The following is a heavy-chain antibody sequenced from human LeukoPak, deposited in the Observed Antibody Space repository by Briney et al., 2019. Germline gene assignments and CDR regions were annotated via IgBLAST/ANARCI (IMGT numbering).Heavy chain of an antibody. CDR1: GGTFSSYA. CDR3: ARVMVGQEGPGEVHAYFDY. D-gene: IGHD2-8*01. V-gene: IGHV1-69*05. Sequence: SVKVSCKPSGGTFSSYAISWVRQAPGQGLEWMGGIIPIFGTANYAQKFQGRVTITTDESTSTAYMELSSLRSEDTAVYYCARVMVGQEGPGEVHAYFDYWGQGTLVTVSS. CDR2: IIPIFGTA. J-gene: IGHJ4*02.